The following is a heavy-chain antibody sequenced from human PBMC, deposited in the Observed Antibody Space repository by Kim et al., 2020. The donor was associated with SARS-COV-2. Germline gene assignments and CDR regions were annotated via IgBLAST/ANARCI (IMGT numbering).Heavy chain of an antibody. V-gene: IGHV4-59*01. CDR3: ARSIVVVPAARLHFDY. Sequence: SLKSRVTISVDTSKNQFSLKLSSVTAADTAVYYCARSIVVVPAARLHFDYWGQGTLVTVSS. J-gene: IGHJ4*02. D-gene: IGHD2-2*01.